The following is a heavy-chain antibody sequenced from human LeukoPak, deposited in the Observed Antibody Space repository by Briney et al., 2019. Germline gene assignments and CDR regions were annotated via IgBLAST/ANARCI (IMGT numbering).Heavy chain of an antibody. Sequence: ASVKVSCKASGYTFTDYYMHWVRQAPGQGLEWMGWINPNSGDTNYAQKFQGRVTMTRDTSISTAYMELSRLRSDDTAVYYCARGRDGYNSVDYWGQGTLVTVSS. CDR1: GYTFTDYY. D-gene: IGHD5-24*01. V-gene: IGHV1-2*02. CDR2: INPNSGDT. J-gene: IGHJ4*02. CDR3: ARGRDGYNSVDY.